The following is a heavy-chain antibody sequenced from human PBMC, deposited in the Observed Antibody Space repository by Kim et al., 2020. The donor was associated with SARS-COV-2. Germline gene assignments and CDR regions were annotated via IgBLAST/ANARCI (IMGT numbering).Heavy chain of an antibody. Sequence: SETLSLTCTVSGGSISSYYWSWIRQPPGKGLEWIGYIYYSGSTNYNPSLKSRVTISVDTSKNQFSLKLSSVTAADTAVYYCARAGGLYGMDVWGQGTTVTVSS. CDR2: IYYSGST. CDR1: GGSISSYY. D-gene: IGHD3-10*01. V-gene: IGHV4-59*13. CDR3: ARAGGLYGMDV. J-gene: IGHJ6*02.